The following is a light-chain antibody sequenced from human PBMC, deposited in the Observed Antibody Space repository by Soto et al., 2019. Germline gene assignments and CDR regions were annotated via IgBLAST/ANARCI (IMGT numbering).Light chain of an antibody. CDR2: KVS. J-gene: IGKJ5*01. V-gene: IGKV2-30*02. Sequence: DVVMNQSPLSLPVTLGQPASISCXSNQSXVHSDGIAYFSWFQQRPGRSPRXXIYKVSNRDSGVPARFSGGGAGTDFALKISRVEAEDVGVYYCMQGTHWPITFGQGTRLEIK. CDR3: MQGTHWPIT. CDR1: QSXVHSDGIAY.